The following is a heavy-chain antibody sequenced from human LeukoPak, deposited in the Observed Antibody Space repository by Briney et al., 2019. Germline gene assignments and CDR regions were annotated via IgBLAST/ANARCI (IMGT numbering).Heavy chain of an antibody. CDR3: ARDPGSGDYGGKGPPRGDWYYYGMDV. J-gene: IGHJ6*02. CDR2: IYSGGST. Sequence: GGSLRLSCAASGFTVSSNYMSWVRQAPGKGLEWVSVIYSGGSTYYADSVKGRFTIPRDNSKNTLYLQMNSLRAKDTAVYYCARDPGSGDYGGKGPPRGDWYYYGMDVWGQGTTVTVSS. CDR1: GFTVSSNY. V-gene: IGHV3-66*01. D-gene: IGHD4-23*01.